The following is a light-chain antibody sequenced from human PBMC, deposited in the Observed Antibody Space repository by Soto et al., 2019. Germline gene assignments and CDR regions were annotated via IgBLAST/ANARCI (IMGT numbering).Light chain of an antibody. V-gene: IGKV1-5*01. Sequence: DIQMTQSPSTLSASGGERVTMTCRASQSISSWLAWYQQKPGKAPKLLIYDASSLESGVPSRFSGSGSGTEFTLTISSLQPDDFATYYCQQSYSTPNTFGQGTRLEI. J-gene: IGKJ5*01. CDR1: QSISSW. CDR2: DAS. CDR3: QQSYSTPNT.